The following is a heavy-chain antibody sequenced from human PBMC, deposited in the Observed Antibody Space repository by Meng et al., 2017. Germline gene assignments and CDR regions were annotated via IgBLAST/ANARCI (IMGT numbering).Heavy chain of an antibody. Sequence: GESLKISCAASGFTFSSYSMNWVRQAPGKGLEWVSSISSSSSYIYYADSVKGRFTISRDNAKNSLYLQMNSLRAEDTAVYYCARDFPYDYYDSSGPAQTFDYWGQGTLVTVSS. CDR2: ISSSSSYI. J-gene: IGHJ4*02. V-gene: IGHV3-21*04. D-gene: IGHD3-22*01. CDR1: GFTFSSYS. CDR3: ARDFPYDYYDSSGPAQTFDY.